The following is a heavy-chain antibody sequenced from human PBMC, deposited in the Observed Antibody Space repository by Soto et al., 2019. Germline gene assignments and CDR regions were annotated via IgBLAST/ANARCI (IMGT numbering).Heavy chain of an antibody. J-gene: IGHJ4*02. CDR3: ARGPNWGYRFDA. CDR1: GGTFSGHA. Sequence: QVQLVQSGAEVRKPGSSVKVSCEASGGTFSGHAISWVRQAPGQGPEWMGGLIPLFGTTQHAQRFQGRLTITADTSTTTPYMALTSLRFEDTAIYSCARGPNWGYRFDAWGQGTLVTVS. V-gene: IGHV1-69*06. CDR2: LIPLFGTT. D-gene: IGHD7-27*01.